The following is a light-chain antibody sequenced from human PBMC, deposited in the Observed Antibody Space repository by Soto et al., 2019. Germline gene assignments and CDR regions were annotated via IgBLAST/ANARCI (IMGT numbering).Light chain of an antibody. CDR3: QPRSNRLWT. Sequence: EIVLTQSPATLSLSPGERATLSCRASQSVSSYLAWYQQKPGQAPRLLIYDASNRATGIPARFSGSGSGTDFTLTISSLEPEDFAVYYCQPRSNRLWTVGPGTQVDIK. CDR2: DAS. J-gene: IGKJ1*01. V-gene: IGKV3-11*01. CDR1: QSVSSY.